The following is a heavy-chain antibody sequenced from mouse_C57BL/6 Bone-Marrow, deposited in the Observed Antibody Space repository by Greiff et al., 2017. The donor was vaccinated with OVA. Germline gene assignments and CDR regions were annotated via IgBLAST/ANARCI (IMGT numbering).Heavy chain of an antibody. V-gene: IGHV1-26*01. J-gene: IGHJ4*01. CDR3: ARWGRYAMDY. CDR1: GYTFTDYY. CDR2: INPNNGGT. Sequence: EVQLQQSGPELVKPGASVKISCKASGYTFTDYYMNWVKQSHGKSLEWIGDINPNNGGTSYNQKYKGKATLTVDKSSSTAYMELRSLTSEDSAVYYCARWGRYAMDYWGQGTSVTVSS.